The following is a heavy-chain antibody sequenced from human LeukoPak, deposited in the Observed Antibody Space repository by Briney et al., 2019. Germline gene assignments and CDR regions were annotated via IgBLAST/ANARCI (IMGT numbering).Heavy chain of an antibody. Sequence: SVKVSCKASGGTFSSYAISWVRHAPGQGLEWMGGIIPIFGTANYAQKFQGRVTMTEDTSTDTDYMELSSLRSEDTAVYYCATGRIAVAGTLSYWGQGTLVTVSS. V-gene: IGHV1-69*06. J-gene: IGHJ4*02. CDR1: GGTFSSYA. D-gene: IGHD6-19*01. CDR2: IIPIFGTA. CDR3: ATGRIAVAGTLSY.